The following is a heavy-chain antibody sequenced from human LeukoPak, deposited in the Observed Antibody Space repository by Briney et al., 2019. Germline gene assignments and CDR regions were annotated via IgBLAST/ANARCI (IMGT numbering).Heavy chain of an antibody. CDR1: GYTFTSYA. V-gene: IGHV1-3*01. Sequence: ASVKVSCKASGYTFTSYAMHWVRQAPGQRLEWMGWINAGNGNTKYSQKFQGRVTITRDTSASTAYMELSSLRSEDTAVYYCAREWATVTSFDYWGRGTLVTVSS. D-gene: IGHD4-17*01. CDR3: AREWATVTSFDY. J-gene: IGHJ4*02. CDR2: INAGNGNT.